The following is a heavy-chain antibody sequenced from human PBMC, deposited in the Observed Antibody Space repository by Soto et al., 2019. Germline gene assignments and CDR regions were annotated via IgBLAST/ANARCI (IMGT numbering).Heavy chain of an antibody. CDR1: GLTLSTSS. V-gene: IGHV3-48*01. J-gene: IGHJ5*02. Sequence: EVKLVESGGMLVQPGGSLRLSCAASGLTLSTSSMNWVRQAPGKGLEWISYIRRHTSVTDYAESVKGRFTISRDSAKNSLYLQMDSLRVEDRAVYYCGKVADSGYSPVDRWGQGTLVSVSS. D-gene: IGHD3-22*01. CDR3: GKVADSGYSPVDR. CDR2: IRRHTSVT.